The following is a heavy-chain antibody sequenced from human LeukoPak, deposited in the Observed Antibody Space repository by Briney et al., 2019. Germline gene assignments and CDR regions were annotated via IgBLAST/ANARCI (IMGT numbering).Heavy chain of an antibody. D-gene: IGHD3-9*01. CDR2: IYHSGST. CDR1: GYSISSGYY. CDR3: AREVLRYFDWPLDY. J-gene: IGHJ4*02. Sequence: SETLSLSCAVSGYSISSGYYWGWIRQPPGRGLEWIGIIYHSGSTYYNQSLKSRVTISVDTSKNQFSLKLSSVTAADTAVYYCAREVLRYFDWPLDYWGQGTLVTVSS. V-gene: IGHV4-38-2*02.